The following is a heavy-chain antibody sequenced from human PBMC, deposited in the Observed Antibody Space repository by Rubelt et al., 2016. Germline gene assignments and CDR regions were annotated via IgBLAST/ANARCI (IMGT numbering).Heavy chain of an antibody. Sequence: QVQLQESGPGLVKPSETLSLTCTVPGRSISSYHWSWIRQPPGNGLEWIGYYYSGSTTYNPSLESRVPILVDTSKNQFALKLTSVTAADTAIYYCARASAYHGSGNYNDDRVFDYWGQGTQVTVSS. D-gene: IGHD3-10*01. J-gene: IGHJ4*02. CDR2: YYSGST. V-gene: IGHV4-59*12. CDR1: GRSISSYH. CDR3: ARASAYHGSGNYNDDRVFDY.